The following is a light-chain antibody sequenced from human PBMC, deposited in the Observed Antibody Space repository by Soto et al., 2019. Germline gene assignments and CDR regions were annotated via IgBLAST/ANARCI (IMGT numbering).Light chain of an antibody. J-gene: IGKJ1*01. CDR3: QKYGSSPLT. V-gene: IGKV3-20*01. CDR1: QTVSSNY. CDR2: GAS. Sequence: EIVLTQSPCTLSLSPGERATLSCRASQTVSSNYLAWYQQKPGQAPRLLIYGASNRATGFPDRFSGSGSGTDFTLTISTLEPEAFAVYSCQKYGSSPLTFGQGTKVEIK.